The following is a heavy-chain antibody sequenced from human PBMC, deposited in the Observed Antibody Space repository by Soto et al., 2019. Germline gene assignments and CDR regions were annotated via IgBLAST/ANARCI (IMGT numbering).Heavy chain of an antibody. CDR2: ISDSGGST. CDR3: AKFRSYSSGWLLGGMDV. V-gene: IGHV3-23*01. Sequence: GGSLRLSCAASGFTFTTYAMVWVRQAPGKGLEWVSAISDSGGSTYYADSEKGRFTISRDNSKNTLYLQMNSLRAEDTAVYYCAKFRSYSSGWLLGGMDVWGQGTTVTVSS. D-gene: IGHD6-19*01. CDR1: GFTFTTYA. J-gene: IGHJ6*02.